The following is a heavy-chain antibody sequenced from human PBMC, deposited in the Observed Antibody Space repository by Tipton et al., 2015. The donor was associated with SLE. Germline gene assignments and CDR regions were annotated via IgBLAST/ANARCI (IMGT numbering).Heavy chain of an antibody. CDR2: IYTSGST. CDR1: GGSISSGSYY. V-gene: IGHV4-61*02. D-gene: IGHD2-2*01. Sequence: TLSLTCTVSGGSISSGSYYWSWIRQPAGKGLEWIGRIYTSGSTNYNPSLKSRVTISVDTSKNQFSLKLSSVTAADTAVYYCARGYQLPLGPYYYYYMDVWGKGTTVTVSS. CDR3: ARGYQLPLGPYYYYYMDV. J-gene: IGHJ6*03.